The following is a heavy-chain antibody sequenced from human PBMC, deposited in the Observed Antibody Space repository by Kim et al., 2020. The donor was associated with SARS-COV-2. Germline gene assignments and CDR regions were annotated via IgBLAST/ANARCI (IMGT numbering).Heavy chain of an antibody. Sequence: GGSLRLSCAASGFTFSTYSMHWVRQAPGKGLEWMAVIWYDGSNQYYGDSVKGRITISRDNSKNTLYLQINSLRAEDTAVYYCAREGEGATRSVIYY. J-gene: IGHJ6*01. D-gene: IGHD1-26*01. V-gene: IGHV3-33*01. CDR1: GFTFSTYS. CDR2: IWYDGSNQ. CDR3: AREGEGATRSVIYY.